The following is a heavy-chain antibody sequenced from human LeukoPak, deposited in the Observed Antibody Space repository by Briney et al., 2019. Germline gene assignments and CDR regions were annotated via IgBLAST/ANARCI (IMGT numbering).Heavy chain of an antibody. Sequence: SETLSLTCAVYGGSFSGYYWSWIRQPPGKGLEWIGEINHSGSTNYNPSLKSRVTISVDTSKNQSSLKLSSVTAADTAVYYCAREDTAMASFDYWGQGTLVTVSS. CDR3: AREDTAMASFDY. V-gene: IGHV4-34*01. CDR1: GGSFSGYY. D-gene: IGHD5-18*01. J-gene: IGHJ4*02. CDR2: INHSGST.